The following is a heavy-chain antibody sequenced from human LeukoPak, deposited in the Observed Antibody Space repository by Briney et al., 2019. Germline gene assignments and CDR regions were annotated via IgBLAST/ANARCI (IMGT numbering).Heavy chain of an antibody. J-gene: IGHJ6*04. CDR1: GFTIGDYA. D-gene: IGHD3/OR15-3a*01. CDR3: TRDNLVEDWSYAFPRDYYYGMDV. V-gene: IGHV3-49*04. CDR2: IRSKANGETQ. Sequence: GGSLRPSCTASGFTIGDYAMRWVRRAPGKGREWVGFIRSKANGETQEYAASVKGRFTISRDDSKIIAYLQMNSLKTEDTAVYYCTRDNLVEDWSYAFPRDYYYGMDVWGKGTTVTVSS.